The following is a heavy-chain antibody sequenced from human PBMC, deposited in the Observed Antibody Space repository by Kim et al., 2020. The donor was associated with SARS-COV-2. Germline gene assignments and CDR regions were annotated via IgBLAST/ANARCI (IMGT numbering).Heavy chain of an antibody. CDR3: ARGSSVAGTVDY. V-gene: IGHV6-1*01. Sequence: YAVSVKSRITINPDTSTNQFSLQLNSVTPEDTAVYYCARGSSVAGTVDYWGQGTLVTVSS. J-gene: IGHJ4*02. D-gene: IGHD6-19*01.